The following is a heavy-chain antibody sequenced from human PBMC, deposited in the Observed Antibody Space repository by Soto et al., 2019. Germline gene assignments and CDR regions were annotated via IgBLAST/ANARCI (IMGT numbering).Heavy chain of an antibody. J-gene: IGHJ2*01. D-gene: IGHD3-3*01. Sequence: EVQLVESGGGLVKPGGSLRLSCAASGFTFSNAWMSWVRQAPGKGLEWVGRIKSKTDGGTTDYAAPVKGRFTISRDDSKNTLYLQMNSLKTEDTAVYYCTPGVESRSYWYFDLWGRGTLVTVSS. CDR2: IKSKTDGGTT. CDR3: TPGVESRSYWYFDL. CDR1: GFTFSNAW. V-gene: IGHV3-15*01.